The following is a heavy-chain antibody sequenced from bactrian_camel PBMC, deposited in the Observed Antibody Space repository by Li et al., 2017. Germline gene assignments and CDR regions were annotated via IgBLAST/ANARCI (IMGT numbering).Heavy chain of an antibody. CDR3: AADRGSRTWCNDLGYTR. CDR2: IFTDGSA. CDR1: ASTATSTC. J-gene: IGHJ4*01. V-gene: IGHV3S53*01. Sequence: QLVESGGGSVQAGGSLRLSCTASASTATSTCMAWVRQAPGKERDEVATIFTDGSATYGEFVKGRVAISQDNAKRTLSLRMNSLKPEDTDMYYCAADRGSRTWCNDLGYTRWGQGTQVTVS. D-gene: IGHD1*01.